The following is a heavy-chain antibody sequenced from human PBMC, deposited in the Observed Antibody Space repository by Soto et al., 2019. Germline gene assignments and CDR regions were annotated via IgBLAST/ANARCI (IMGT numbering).Heavy chain of an antibody. CDR2: IYSGGST. CDR1: GFTVSSNY. Sequence: GGSLRLSCAASGFTVSSNYMSWVRQAPGKGLEWVSVIYSGGSTYYADSVKGRFTISRHNSKNTLYLQMNSLRAEDTAVYYCARARKKLGYCSSTSCYNQPGGYYYYYMDVWGKGTTVTVSS. V-gene: IGHV3-53*04. J-gene: IGHJ6*03. CDR3: ARARKKLGYCSSTSCYNQPGGYYYYYMDV. D-gene: IGHD2-2*02.